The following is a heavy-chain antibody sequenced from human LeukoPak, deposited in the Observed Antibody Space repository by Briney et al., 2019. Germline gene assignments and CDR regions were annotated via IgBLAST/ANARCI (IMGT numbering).Heavy chain of an antibody. CDR2: ISGSGGST. CDR3: AKGATYYYDSSGYG. V-gene: IGHV3-23*01. D-gene: IGHD3-22*01. J-gene: IGHJ4*02. CDR1: GFTFSSYA. Sequence: PGGSLRLSCAASGFTFSSYAMSWVRQAPGKGLEWVSAISGSGGSTYYADSVKGRFTIPRDNSKNTLYLQMNSLRAEDTAVYYCAKGATYYYDSSGYGWGQGTLVTVSS.